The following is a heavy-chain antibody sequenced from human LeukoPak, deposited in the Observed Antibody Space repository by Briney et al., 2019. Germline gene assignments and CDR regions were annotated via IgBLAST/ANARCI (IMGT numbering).Heavy chain of an antibody. D-gene: IGHD2-2*01. CDR2: VYYRGST. CDR1: GGSISSFC. J-gene: IGHJ5*02. CDR3: ARVSPYASGWFDP. Sequence: SETLSLTCTVSGGSISSFCWSWIRQPPGKGLEWIGYVYYRGSTNYNPSLKSRVTISVDTSKNQFSLKLSSVTAADTAVYYCARVSPYASGWFDPWGQGTLVTVSS. V-gene: IGHV4-59*08.